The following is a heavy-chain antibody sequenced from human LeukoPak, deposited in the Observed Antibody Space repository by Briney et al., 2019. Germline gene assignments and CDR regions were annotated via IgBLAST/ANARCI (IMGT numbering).Heavy chain of an antibody. V-gene: IGHV4-31*02. D-gene: IGHD2-21*01. CDR2: ISHSGST. CDR1: GVSINSDTSF. Sequence: SQTLSLTWTVSGVSINSDTSFCSWIRQQPEKGLEWIGFISHSGSTYSHTSLQRRADTSVDTSMNQFSLELTSVTSADTAVYYCARGTTFDCGPYKSLDTFDLWGQGTLVTVSS. CDR3: ARGTTFDCGPYKSLDTFDL. J-gene: IGHJ4*02.